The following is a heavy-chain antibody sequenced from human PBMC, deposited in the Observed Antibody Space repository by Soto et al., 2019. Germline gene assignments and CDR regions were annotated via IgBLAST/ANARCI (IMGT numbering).Heavy chain of an antibody. V-gene: IGHV5-51*01. CDR1: GYSFTSYW. CDR2: IYPGDSDT. Sequence: GESLKISCKGSGYSFTSYWIGWVRQMPGKGLEWMGIIYPGDSDTRYSPSFQGQVTISADKSISTAYLQWSSLKASDTAMYYCARPGAGWELPDYFDYWGQGTLVTVSS. D-gene: IGHD1-26*01. J-gene: IGHJ4*02. CDR3: ARPGAGWELPDYFDY.